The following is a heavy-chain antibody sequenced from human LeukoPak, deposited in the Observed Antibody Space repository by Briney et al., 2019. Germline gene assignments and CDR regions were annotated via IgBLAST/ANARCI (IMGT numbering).Heavy chain of an antibody. CDR1: GGSISSGSYY. CDR3: ARSSEGRYYYDSSGFSYYYYYMDV. Sequence: SETLSLTCTVSGGSISSGSYYWSWIRQPAGKGLEWIGRIYTSGSTNYNPSLKSRVTISVDTSKNQFSLKLSSVTAADTAVYYCARSSEGRYYYDSSGFSYYYYYMDVWGKGTTVTISS. J-gene: IGHJ6*03. V-gene: IGHV4-61*02. CDR2: IYTSGST. D-gene: IGHD3-22*01.